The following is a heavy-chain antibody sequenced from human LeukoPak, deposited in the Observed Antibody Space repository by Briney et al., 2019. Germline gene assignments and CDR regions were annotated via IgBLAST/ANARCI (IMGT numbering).Heavy chain of an antibody. Sequence: GGSLRLSCAASGFTFSSYAMHWVRQAPGKGLEWVAVISYDGSNKYYADSVKGRFTISRDNSKNTLYLQMNSLRAEDTAVYYCGGGSGWYLAWVDYRGQGTLVTVSS. J-gene: IGHJ4*02. CDR1: GFTFSSYA. CDR2: ISYDGSNK. D-gene: IGHD6-19*01. V-gene: IGHV3-30*04. CDR3: GGGSGWYLAWVDY.